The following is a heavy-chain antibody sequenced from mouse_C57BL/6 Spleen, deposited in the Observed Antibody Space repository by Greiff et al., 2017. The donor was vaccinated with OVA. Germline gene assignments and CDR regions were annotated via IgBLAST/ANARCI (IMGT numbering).Heavy chain of an antibody. CDR2: INPSSGYT. V-gene: IGHV1-4*01. CDR3: AGLRSNYSWFAY. Sequence: QVHVKQSGAELARPGASVKMSCKASGYTFTSYTMHWVKQRPGQGLEWIGYINPSSGYTKYNQKFKDKATLTADKSSSTAYMQLSSLTSEDSAVYYCAGLRSNYSWFAYWGQGTLVTVSA. D-gene: IGHD2-5*01. J-gene: IGHJ3*01. CDR1: GYTFTSYT.